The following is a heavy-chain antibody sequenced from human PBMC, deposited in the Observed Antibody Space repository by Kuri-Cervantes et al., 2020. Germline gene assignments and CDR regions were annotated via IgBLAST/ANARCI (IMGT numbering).Heavy chain of an antibody. V-gene: IGHV3-9*01. CDR3: AKVADYSKGVYYFDY. J-gene: IGHJ4*02. Sequence: GGSLRLSCAASGFTFDDYATHWVRQAPGKGLEWVSGISWNSGNIDYADSVKGRFTISRDNAKNSLYLQMNSLRAEDTAVYYCAKVADYSKGVYYFDYWGQGTLVTVSS. CDR1: GFTFDDYA. D-gene: IGHD4-11*01. CDR2: ISWNSGNI.